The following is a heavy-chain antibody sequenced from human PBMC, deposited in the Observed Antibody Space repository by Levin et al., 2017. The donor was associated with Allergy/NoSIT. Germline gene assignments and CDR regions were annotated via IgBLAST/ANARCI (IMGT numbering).Heavy chain of an antibody. CDR3: AVVPAAWGDYYYGMDV. J-gene: IGHJ6*02. CDR2: ISYDGSNK. V-gene: IGHV3-30*04. D-gene: IGHD2-2*01. CDR1: GFTFSSYA. Sequence: PGESLKISCAASGFTFSSYAMHWVRQAPGKGLEWVAVISYDGSNKYYADSVKGRFTISRDNSKNTLYLQMNSLRAEDTAVYYCAVVPAAWGDYYYGMDVWGQGTTVTVSS.